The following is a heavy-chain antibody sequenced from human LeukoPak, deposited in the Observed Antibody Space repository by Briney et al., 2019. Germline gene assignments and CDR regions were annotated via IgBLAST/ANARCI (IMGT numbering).Heavy chain of an antibody. CDR1: GYSFTSYW. Sequence: GESLKISCKGSGYSFTSYWIGWVRQMPGKGLEWMGIIYPGDSDTRYSPSFQGQVTISADKSISTAYLQWSSLKASDTAMYYCASGDPSKGYDSSGYPPLYTDWGQGTLVTVSS. J-gene: IGHJ4*02. CDR3: ASGDPSKGYDSSGYPPLYTD. D-gene: IGHD3-22*01. CDR2: IYPGDSDT. V-gene: IGHV5-51*01.